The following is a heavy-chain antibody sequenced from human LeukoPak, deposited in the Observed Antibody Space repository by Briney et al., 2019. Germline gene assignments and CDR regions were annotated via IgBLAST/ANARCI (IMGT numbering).Heavy chain of an antibody. V-gene: IGHV1-58*02. J-gene: IGHJ6*03. CDR1: GFTFTSST. Sequence: ASVKVSCKASGFTFTSSTMQWVRQSRGQRLEGIGWIVVGSGNTNYAQKFQERVTITRDMSTSTVYMEVSSLRSEDTAVYYYAAGYYYSSGSSYMDVWGKGTTVTISS. CDR2: IVVGSGNT. D-gene: IGHD3-10*01. CDR3: AAGYYYSSGSSYMDV.